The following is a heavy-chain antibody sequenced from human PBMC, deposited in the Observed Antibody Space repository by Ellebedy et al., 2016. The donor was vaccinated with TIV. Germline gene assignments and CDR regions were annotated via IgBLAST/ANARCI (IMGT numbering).Heavy chain of an antibody. CDR1: GYTFPSYD. CDR3: ARHGSDYDFWSGYYFNWFDP. J-gene: IGHJ5*02. CDR2: MNPNSGNT. Sequence: AASVKVSCQASGYTFPSYDINWVRQATGQGLEWMGWMNPNSGNTGYAQKFQGRVTMPRNTSISTAYMELSSLRSEDTAVYYCARHGSDYDFWSGYYFNWFDPWGQGTLVTVSS. D-gene: IGHD3-3*01. V-gene: IGHV1-8*01.